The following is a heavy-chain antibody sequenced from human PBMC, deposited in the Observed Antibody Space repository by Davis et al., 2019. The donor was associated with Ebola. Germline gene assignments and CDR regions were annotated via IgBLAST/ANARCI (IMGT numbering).Heavy chain of an antibody. V-gene: IGHV1-18*04. CDR1: GYAFTGYY. D-gene: IGHD1-26*01. CDR2: ISAYNGNT. Sequence: ASVKVSCKASGYAFTGYYMHWVRQVPGQGLEWMGWISAYNGNTNSAQKVQGRVTMTTDTSTSTAYMELRSLKSDDTAVYHCARCMVGPTRDFDYWGQGTLVTVSS. J-gene: IGHJ4*02. CDR3: ARCMVGPTRDFDY.